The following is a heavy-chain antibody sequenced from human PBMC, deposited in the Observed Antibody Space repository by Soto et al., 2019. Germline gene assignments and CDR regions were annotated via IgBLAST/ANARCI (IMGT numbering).Heavy chain of an antibody. CDR1: GYSFTSWT. Sequence: EASVKVSCKASGYSFTSWTIHWVRQAPGKSLESMGWIDACNGITKYSQKFQDRVTITRDTSASTAYMELNSLRSEDTAVYYCARWRGAFDSWGQGALVTVS. D-gene: IGHD1-26*01. J-gene: IGHJ4*02. V-gene: IGHV1-3*01. CDR3: ARWRGAFDS. CDR2: IDACNGIT.